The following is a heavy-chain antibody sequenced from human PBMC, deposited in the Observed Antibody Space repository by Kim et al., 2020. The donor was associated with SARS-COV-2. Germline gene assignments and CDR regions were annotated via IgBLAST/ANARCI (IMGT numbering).Heavy chain of an antibody. V-gene: IGHV5-51*01. CDR3: ARLIKQFNSAAGVGGFDP. D-gene: IGHD6-13*01. J-gene: IGHJ5*02. CDR2: IYPGDSDT. Sequence: GESLKISCKGSGYSFTSYWIGWVRQMPGKGLEWMGIIYPGDSDTRYSPSFQGQVTISADKSISTAYLQWSSLKASDTAMYYCARLIKQFNSAAGVGGFDPWGQGTLVTVSS. CDR1: GYSFTSYW.